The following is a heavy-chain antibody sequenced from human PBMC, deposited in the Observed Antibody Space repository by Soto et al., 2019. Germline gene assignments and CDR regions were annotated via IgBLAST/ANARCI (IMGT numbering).Heavy chain of an antibody. CDR2: IWYDGSNA. CDR3: ARDKGSSTVVSGISQEGYFDS. CDR1: GFTFSIFG. V-gene: IGHV3-33*01. Sequence: QVQLVESGGGVVQPGRSLRLSCAASGFTFSIFGMHWVRQAPGKGLEWAAIIWYDGSNAYYADSVRGRFTISIDNSKNKVYLQMNSLRAEDTAVYYCARDKGSSTVVSGISQEGYFDSWGQGTLVTVSS. D-gene: IGHD6-19*01. J-gene: IGHJ4*02.